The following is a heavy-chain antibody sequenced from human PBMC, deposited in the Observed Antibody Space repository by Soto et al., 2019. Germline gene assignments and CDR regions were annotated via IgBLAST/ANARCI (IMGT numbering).Heavy chain of an antibody. V-gene: IGHV2-5*02. J-gene: IGHJ5*02. Sequence: QITLKESGPTLVKPTQTLTLTCTFSGLSLSTSGEAVGWIRQPPGKALEWLALIYWDDDKRYNPTLKTRLTTTKDTSKTQVVLTLTTMDPVDTPSYFCAHYVSTTPAGWFAPWGQGILVTVSS. CDR3: AHYVSTTPAGWFAP. D-gene: IGHD3-10*02. CDR1: GLSLSTSGEA. CDR2: IYWDDDK.